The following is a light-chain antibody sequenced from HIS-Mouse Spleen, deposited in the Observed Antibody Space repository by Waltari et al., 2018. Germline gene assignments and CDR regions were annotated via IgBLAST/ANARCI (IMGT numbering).Light chain of an antibody. V-gene: IGKV4-1*01. CDR2: WAS. J-gene: IGKJ3*01. CDR3: QQYYSTP. CDR1: QSVLYSSKNKNY. Sequence: DIVMTQSPDSLAVSLGERATINCKSSQSVLYSSKNKNYLAWYQQKPGQPPKLLIYWASTRESGVPDRFSGSGSGTDFTLTISSLQAEDVAVYYCQQYYSTPFGPGTKVDIK.